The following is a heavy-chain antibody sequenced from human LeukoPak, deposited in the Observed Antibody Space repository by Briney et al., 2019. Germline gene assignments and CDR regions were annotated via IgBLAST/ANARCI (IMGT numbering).Heavy chain of an antibody. Sequence: GGSLRLSCAASGFTFSSYAMHWVRQAPGKGLEWVAVISYDGSNKYYADSVKGRFTISRDNSKNTLYLQMNSLRAEDTAVYYCARNPYRDCSSTSCYPVDYWGQGTLVTVSS. J-gene: IGHJ4*02. CDR3: ARNPYRDCSSTSCYPVDY. CDR1: GFTFSSYA. V-gene: IGHV3-30*04. D-gene: IGHD2-2*01. CDR2: ISYDGSNK.